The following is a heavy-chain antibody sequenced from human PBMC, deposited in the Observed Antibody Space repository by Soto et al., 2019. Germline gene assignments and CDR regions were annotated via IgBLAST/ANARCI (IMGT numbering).Heavy chain of an antibody. CDR2: IYYSGST. CDR3: ARSPVVTYVVNWFEP. Sequence: PSETLSLTCTVSGGSVSSGDYYWSWIRQPPGKGLEWIGYIYYSGSTTYNPSLKSRVSISLDPSKNQFSLRLTSVTAADTAVYYCARSPVVTYVVNWFEPWGQGTLVAVSS. CDR1: GGSVSSGDYY. J-gene: IGHJ5*02. D-gene: IGHD5-18*01. V-gene: IGHV4-61*08.